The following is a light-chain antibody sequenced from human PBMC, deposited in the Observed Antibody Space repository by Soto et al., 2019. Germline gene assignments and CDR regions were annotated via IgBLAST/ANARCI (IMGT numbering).Light chain of an antibody. CDR3: SSYTSSSTS. J-gene: IGLJ2*01. CDR2: EVS. V-gene: IGLV2-14*01. Sequence: QSALTQPASVSGSPGQSITISCTGTSSDVGGYNYVSWYQQHPGKAPKLMIYEVSNRPSGVSNRFSGSKSGNTASLTISGLQADDEVDYCCSSYTSSSTSFGGGTKLTVL. CDR1: SSDVGGYNY.